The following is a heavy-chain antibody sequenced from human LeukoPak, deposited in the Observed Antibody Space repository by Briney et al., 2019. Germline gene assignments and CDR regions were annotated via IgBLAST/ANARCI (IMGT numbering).Heavy chain of an antibody. J-gene: IGHJ4*01. CDR2: ICGSGSST. CDR1: GFTFSSYA. Sequence: GGSLRLSCAASGFTFSSYAMSWVRQAPGKGLEWVSAICGSGSSTYYADSVKGRFTISRDNSKNTLYLQMNSLRAEDTAVYYCAKGIYSSSWSYFDYWGHGTLVTVSS. D-gene: IGHD6-13*01. V-gene: IGHV3-23*01. CDR3: AKGIYSSSWSYFDY.